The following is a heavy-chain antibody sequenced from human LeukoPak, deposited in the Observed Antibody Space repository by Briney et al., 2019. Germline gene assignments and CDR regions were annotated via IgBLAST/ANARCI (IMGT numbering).Heavy chain of an antibody. Sequence: GGPLRLSCAASGFTVSSNYMSWVRQAPGKGLEWVSIIYSGGSTYYADSVKGRFTISRDNSKNTLYLQMNSLRAEDTAVYYCARDISSGYYDAFDIWGQGTMVTVSS. CDR1: GFTVSSNY. CDR3: ARDISSGYYDAFDI. D-gene: IGHD3-22*01. CDR2: IYSGGST. V-gene: IGHV3-66*01. J-gene: IGHJ3*02.